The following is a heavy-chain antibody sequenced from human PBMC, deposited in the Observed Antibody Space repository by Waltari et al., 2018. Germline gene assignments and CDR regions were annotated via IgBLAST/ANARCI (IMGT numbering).Heavy chain of an antibody. Sequence: QVQLQQSGPGRVKPSTNLSLTCAISGDRVATNRAAWNWTRQSTSRGLAWLGRTYYRSKWYNDYAVSVKSRITINPDTSKNQFSLQLNSVTPEDTAVYYCARVTGIVGANSFDYWGQGTLVTVSS. V-gene: IGHV6-1*01. CDR1: GDRVATNRAA. D-gene: IGHD1-26*01. J-gene: IGHJ4*02. CDR3: ARVTGIVGANSFDY. CDR2: TYYRSKWYN.